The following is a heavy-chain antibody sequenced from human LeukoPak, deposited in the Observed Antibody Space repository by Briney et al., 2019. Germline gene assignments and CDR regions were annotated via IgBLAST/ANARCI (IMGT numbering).Heavy chain of an antibody. CDR3: ARSSVVPAAISDY. V-gene: IGHV1-69*05. Sequence: GASVKVSCKASGGTFSSYAISWVRQAPGQGLEWMGGIIPIFGTANYAQKFQGRVTMTRDTSISTAYMELSRLRSDDTAVYYCARSSVVPAAISDYWGQGTLVTVSS. J-gene: IGHJ4*02. CDR2: IIPIFGTA. CDR1: GGTFSSYA. D-gene: IGHD2-2*02.